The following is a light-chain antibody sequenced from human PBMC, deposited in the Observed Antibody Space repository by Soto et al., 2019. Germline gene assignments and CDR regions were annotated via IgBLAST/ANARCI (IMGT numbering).Light chain of an antibody. CDR3: QQYNSYPLT. J-gene: IGKJ4*01. CDR1: QSISSW. Sequence: DIQMTQSPSTLSASVGDRVTITCRASQSISSWPAWYQQKPGKAPKLLIYKASSLESGVPSRFSGSGSGTEFTLTISSLQPDDFATYYCQQYNSYPLTFGGGTKV. CDR2: KAS. V-gene: IGKV1-5*03.